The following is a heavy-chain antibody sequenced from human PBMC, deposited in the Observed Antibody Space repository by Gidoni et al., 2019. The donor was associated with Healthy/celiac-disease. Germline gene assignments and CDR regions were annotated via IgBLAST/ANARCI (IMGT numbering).Heavy chain of an antibody. CDR1: GGSISSYY. J-gene: IGHJ6*02. Sequence: QVQLQESGPGLVKPSETLSLTCTVSGGSISSYYWSWIRQPAGKGLEWIGRIYTSGSTNNNPSLKSRVTMSVDTSKNQFSLKLSSVTAADTAVYYCARVGTPAAGTGYYYGMDVWGQGTTVTVSS. CDR2: IYTSGST. D-gene: IGHD6-13*01. V-gene: IGHV4-4*07. CDR3: ARVGTPAAGTGYYYGMDV.